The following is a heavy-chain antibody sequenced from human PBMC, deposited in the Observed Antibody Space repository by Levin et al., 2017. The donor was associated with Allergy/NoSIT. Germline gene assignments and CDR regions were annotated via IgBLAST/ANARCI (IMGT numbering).Heavy chain of an antibody. D-gene: IGHD6-19*01. Sequence: SGPTLVKPTQTLTLTCSLSGFSISTTGVGVGWIRQPPGKALEWLAVIYWDDDKRFSPSLSNRVSIIKDTSKNQVVLVMTNMEPVDTATYYCAHRPAGYASGWSSAHFDHWGQGVLVTVSS. CDR1: GFSISTTGVG. V-gene: IGHV2-5*02. CDR2: IYWDDDK. J-gene: IGHJ4*02. CDR3: AHRPAGYASGWSSAHFDH.